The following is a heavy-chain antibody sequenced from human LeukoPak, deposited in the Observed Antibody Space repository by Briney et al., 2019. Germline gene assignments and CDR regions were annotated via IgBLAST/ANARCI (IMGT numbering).Heavy chain of an antibody. V-gene: IGHV4-39*07. J-gene: IGHJ6*03. CDR1: GGSISSSSYY. D-gene: IGHD2-2*01. CDR2: IYYSGST. CDR3: ARVQYQLPHYYYYMDV. Sequence: SETLSLTCTVSGGSISSSSYYWGWIRQPPGKGLEWIGSIYYSGSTYYNPSLRSRVTISVDTSKNQFSLKLSSVTAADTAVYYCARVQYQLPHYYYYMDVWGKGTTVTVSS.